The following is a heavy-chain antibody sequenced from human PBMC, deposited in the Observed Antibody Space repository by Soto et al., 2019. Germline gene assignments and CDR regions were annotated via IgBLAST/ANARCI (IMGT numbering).Heavy chain of an antibody. J-gene: IGHJ4*02. CDR1: GFTFSSYG. CDR2: ISYDGSNK. D-gene: IGHD3-10*01. V-gene: IGHV3-30*18. Sequence: GGSLRLSCAASGFTFSSYGMHWVRQAPGKGLEWVAVISYDGSNKCYADSVKGRFTISRDNSKNTLYLQMNSLRAEDTAVYYCAKDRSLVRGPMPYWGQGTLVTVSS. CDR3: AKDRSLVRGPMPY.